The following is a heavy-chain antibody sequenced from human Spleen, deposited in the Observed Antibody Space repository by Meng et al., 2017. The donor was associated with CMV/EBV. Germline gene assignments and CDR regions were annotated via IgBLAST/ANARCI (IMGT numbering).Heavy chain of an antibody. V-gene: IGHV3-30*19. Sequence: GESLKISCAASGFTFSSYGMHWVRQAPGKGLEWVAVVTNDGRNKYYADSVKGRFTISRDNSRNTLYLQVSSLRPEDTAVYFCTRPNIVATIGAFNIWGRGTMVTVSS. CDR1: GFTFSSYG. CDR2: VTNDGRNK. J-gene: IGHJ3*02. CDR3: TRPNIVATIGAFNI. D-gene: IGHD5-12*01.